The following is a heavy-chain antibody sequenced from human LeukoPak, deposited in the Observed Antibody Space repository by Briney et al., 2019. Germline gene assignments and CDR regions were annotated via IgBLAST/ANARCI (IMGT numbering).Heavy chain of an antibody. CDR1: GFTVSSNY. Sequence: QPGGSLRLSCAASGFTVSSNYMSWVRQAPGKGLEWVSVIYRGGSTYYADSVKGRFTISRDNSNNTLYLQMNSLRAEDTAVYYCARDRDSSGWSGDWGQGTLVTVSS. CDR3: ARDRDSSGWSGD. D-gene: IGHD6-19*01. CDR2: IYRGGST. J-gene: IGHJ4*02. V-gene: IGHV3-66*01.